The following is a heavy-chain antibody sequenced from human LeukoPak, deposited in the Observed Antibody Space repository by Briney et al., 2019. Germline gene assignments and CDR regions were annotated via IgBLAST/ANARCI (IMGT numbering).Heavy chain of an antibody. CDR2: MNPNSGNT. Sequence: ASVKVSCKASGYTFTSYDINWVRQATGQGLEWMGWMNPNSGNTGYAQKFQGRVTMTKNTSISTAYMELSSLRSEDTAVYYCARGRRLYSSSWSPSDYWGQGNLVTVSS. CDR3: ARGRRLYSSSWSPSDY. D-gene: IGHD6-13*01. CDR1: GYTFTSYD. V-gene: IGHV1-8*01. J-gene: IGHJ4*02.